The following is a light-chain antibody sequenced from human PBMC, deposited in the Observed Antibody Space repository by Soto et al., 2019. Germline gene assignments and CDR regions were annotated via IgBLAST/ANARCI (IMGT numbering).Light chain of an antibody. Sequence: ELVLPQSPATLSLSPGESATLSGRASQSVSSYLAWYQQKPGQAHRLLIYDASNRATGIPARFSGSGSGTDFTLTISSLEPEEFAVYYCKQRSNWPITFGQGTRLEIK. CDR1: QSVSSY. CDR2: DAS. V-gene: IGKV3-11*01. J-gene: IGKJ5*01. CDR3: KQRSNWPIT.